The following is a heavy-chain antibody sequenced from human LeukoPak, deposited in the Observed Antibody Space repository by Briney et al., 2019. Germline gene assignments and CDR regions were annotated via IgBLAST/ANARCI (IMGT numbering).Heavy chain of an antibody. CDR2: INPQTGDI. V-gene: IGHV1-2*02. J-gene: IGHJ4*02. CDR1: GYTFSDYY. CDR3: ARDYPARPN. Sequence: ASVKVSCKASGYTFSDYYIHWMRQAPGQGLEWMGWINPQTGDIHYAQNFQGRVTLTRDTSISTAYMELSSLRSDDTAVYYCARDYPARPNWGQGTLVTVSS.